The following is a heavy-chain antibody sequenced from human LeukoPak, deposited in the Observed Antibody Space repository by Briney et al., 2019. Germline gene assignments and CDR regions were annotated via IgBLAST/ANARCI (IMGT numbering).Heavy chain of an antibody. Sequence: SETLSLTCTVSGGSISSSGYYWGWIRQPPGKGLEWVGYIYYSGNTYYNPSLKGRVTISLDRSKNQFSLKLDSVTAADTAVYYCVLRTTVAGYFDYWGQGTTVTVSS. CDR2: IYYSGNT. V-gene: IGHV4-30-2*01. J-gene: IGHJ4*02. CDR3: VLRTTVAGYFDY. D-gene: IGHD4-11*01. CDR1: GGSISSSGYY.